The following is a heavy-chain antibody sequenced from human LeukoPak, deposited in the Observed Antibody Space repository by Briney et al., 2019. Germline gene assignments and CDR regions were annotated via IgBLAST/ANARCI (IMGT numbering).Heavy chain of an antibody. V-gene: IGHV1-69*13. J-gene: IGHJ5*02. CDR1: GGTFSSYA. CDR3: ASLNDHGDYEHWFDP. CDR2: IIPIFGTA. Sequence: SVKVSCKASGGTFSSYAISWVRQAPGQGLEWMGGIIPIFGTANYAQKFQGRVTITADESTSTAYMELSSLRSEDTAVYYCASLNDHGDYEHWFDPWGQGTLVTVSS. D-gene: IGHD4-17*01.